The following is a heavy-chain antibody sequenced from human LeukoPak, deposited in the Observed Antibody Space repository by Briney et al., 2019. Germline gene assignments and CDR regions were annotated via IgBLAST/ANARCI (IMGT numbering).Heavy chain of an antibody. V-gene: IGHV6-1*01. Sequence: SQTLSLTCAISGDSVSSNSAAWNWIRQSPSRGLEWLGRTYYRSKWYNDYAVSVKSRITINPDTSKNQFSLQLNSVTPEDTAVYYCARGPRYCSGGSCSYYFDYWGQGTLVTVSS. D-gene: IGHD2-15*01. J-gene: IGHJ4*02. CDR1: GDSVSSNSAA. CDR2: TYYRSKWYN. CDR3: ARGPRYCSGGSCSYYFDY.